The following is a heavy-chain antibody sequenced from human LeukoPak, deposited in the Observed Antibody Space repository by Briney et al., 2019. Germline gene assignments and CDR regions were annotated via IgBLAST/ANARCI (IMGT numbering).Heavy chain of an antibody. CDR1: GYTFTSYG. CDR2: ISAYNGNT. CDR3: ARTEDIVVVVAATGWFDP. J-gene: IGHJ5*02. V-gene: IGHV1-18*01. D-gene: IGHD2-15*01. Sequence: ASVKVSCKASGYTFTSYGISWVRQAPGQGLEWMGWISAYNGNTNYAQKLQGRVTMTTDTSTSTAYMELRSLRSDDTAVYYCARTEDIVVVVAATGWFDPWGQGTLVTVSS.